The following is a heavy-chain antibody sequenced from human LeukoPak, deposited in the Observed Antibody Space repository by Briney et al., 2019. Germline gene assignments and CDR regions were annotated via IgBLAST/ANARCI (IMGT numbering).Heavy chain of an antibody. J-gene: IGHJ4*02. CDR1: GFTLSDYG. CDR3: AKDLDPYYDILIGYSALDY. D-gene: IGHD3-9*01. Sequence: GGSLRLSCTASGFTLSDYGMRWVRQAPGQGGEWVSSLMASDTYFAYTVKGRVTLSRHNSKHNLYLQMNSLRPADTAVYYCAKDLDPYYDILIGYSALDYWGQGTPVTVSS. V-gene: IGHV3-23*01. CDR2: LMASDT.